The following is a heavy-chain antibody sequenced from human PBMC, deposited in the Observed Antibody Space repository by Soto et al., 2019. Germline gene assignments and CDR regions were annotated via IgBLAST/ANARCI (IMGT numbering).Heavy chain of an antibody. Sequence: VSVKVSCKASGYTFTSYGISWVRQAPGQGLEWMGWISAYNGNTNYAQKLQGRVTMTTDTSTSTAYMELRSLRSDDTAVYYCARVMSYDILTGYYSDAFDIWGQGTMVTVSS. CDR1: GYTFTSYG. CDR2: ISAYNGNT. J-gene: IGHJ3*02. CDR3: ARVMSYDILTGYYSDAFDI. D-gene: IGHD3-9*01. V-gene: IGHV1-18*01.